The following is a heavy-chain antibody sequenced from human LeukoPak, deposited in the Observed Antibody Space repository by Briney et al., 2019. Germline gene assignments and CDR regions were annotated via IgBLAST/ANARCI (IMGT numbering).Heavy chain of an antibody. V-gene: IGHV3-64*01. J-gene: IGHJ4*02. CDR2: ISSNGGST. D-gene: IGHD5-24*01. CDR3: ARDRGRWLRICDY. CDR1: GFTFSSYA. Sequence: GGSLRLSCAASGFTFSSYAMHWVRQAPGKGLEYVSAISSNGGSTYYVNSVKGRFTISRDNSKNTLYLQMGSLRAEDMAVYYCARDRGRWLRICDYWGQGTLVTVSS.